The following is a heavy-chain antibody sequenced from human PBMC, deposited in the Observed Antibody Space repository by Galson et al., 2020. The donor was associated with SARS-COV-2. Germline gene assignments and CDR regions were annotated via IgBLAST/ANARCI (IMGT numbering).Heavy chain of an antibody. V-gene: IGHV4-30-4*01. J-gene: IGHJ4*02. CDR1: GDSIGGGDYY. CDR2: IYYTGNT. CDR3: ARGCLGGYCFFDH. Sequence: ETSETLSLTCTVSGDSIGGGDYYWSWVRQPPGKGLEWIGYIYYTGNTYYNPSLKSRVRISVATSENRFSLSLKSVTAADTAVYYCARGCLGGYCFFDHLGQGTLITVS. D-gene: IGHD2-21*02.